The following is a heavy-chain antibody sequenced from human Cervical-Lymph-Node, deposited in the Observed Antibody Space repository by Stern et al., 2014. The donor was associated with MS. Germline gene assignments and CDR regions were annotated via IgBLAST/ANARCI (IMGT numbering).Heavy chain of an antibody. CDR2: FTPIRGTA. CDR3: ATANCSAATCRHYYGMDV. V-gene: IGHV1-69*01. D-gene: IGHD2-15*01. Sequence: QMQLVQSGAEVKKPGSPVKVSCRSSGGTLTSYVINWVRQAPGQGLEWMGGFTPIRGTANYAQGFEGRVTITADESTNTAYMELSRLRSEDTAIYYCATANCSAATCRHYYGMDVWGQGTTVTVSS. J-gene: IGHJ6*02. CDR1: GGTLTSYV.